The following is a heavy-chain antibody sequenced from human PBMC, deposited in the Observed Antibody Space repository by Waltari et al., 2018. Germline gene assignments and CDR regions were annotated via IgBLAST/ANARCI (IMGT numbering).Heavy chain of an antibody. J-gene: IGHJ4*02. V-gene: IGHV3-21*03. CDR3: ASADYYGSGRLL. Sequence: EVQLVESGGGLVKPGGSLRLSCAASGFPFSSYSMNWVRQAPGKGLEWVSSISSSSSYIYYADSVKGRFTISRDNAKNSLYLQMNSLRAEDTAVYYCASADYYGSGRLLWGQGTLVTVSS. CDR1: GFPFSSYS. D-gene: IGHD3-10*01. CDR2: ISSSSSYI.